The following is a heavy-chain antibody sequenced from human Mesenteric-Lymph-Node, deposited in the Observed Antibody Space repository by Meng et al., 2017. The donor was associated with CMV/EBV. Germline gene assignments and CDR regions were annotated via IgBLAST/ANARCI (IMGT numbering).Heavy chain of an antibody. CDR1: GLGFKTYD. Sequence: GGSLRLSCAASGLGFKTYDMTWVRQAPGEGLEWVSGINWNGGSTGYADSVKGRFTISRDNAKNSLYLQMNSLRAEDTAVYYCARGDHDIYTITINDYWGQGTLVTVSS. D-gene: IGHD5-12*01. J-gene: IGHJ4*02. V-gene: IGHV3-20*04. CDR2: INWNGGST. CDR3: ARGDHDIYTITINDY.